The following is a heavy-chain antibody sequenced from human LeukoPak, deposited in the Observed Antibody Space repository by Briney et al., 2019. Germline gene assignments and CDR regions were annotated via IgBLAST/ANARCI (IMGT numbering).Heavy chain of an antibody. V-gene: IGHV3-21*01. CDR3: ARIVGATYNWFDP. Sequence: GGSLRLSCAASGFTFSSYSTNWVRQAPGKGLEWVSSISSSSSYIYYADSVKGRFTISRDNAKNSLYLQMNSLRAEDTAVYYCARIVGATYNWFDPWGQGTLVTVSS. CDR2: ISSSSSYI. CDR1: GFTFSSYS. J-gene: IGHJ5*02. D-gene: IGHD1-26*01.